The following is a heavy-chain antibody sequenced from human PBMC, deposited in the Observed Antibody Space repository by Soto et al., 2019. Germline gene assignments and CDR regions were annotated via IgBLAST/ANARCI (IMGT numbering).Heavy chain of an antibody. V-gene: IGHV6-1*01. J-gene: IGHJ5*01. CDR1: GDSVSHNTAT. CDR3: VRLIGDSWLGS. Sequence: QVQLQQSGPGLVKPSQTLSLTCAISGDSVSHNTATCDWIRQSPSSGLEWLVRTYYRSKWYDDFPVSVTSRITINAYTSVDQRPIQLTSVTPDGPAVYYCVRLIGDSWLGSWWQGTLVTGSS. CDR2: TYYRSKWYD. D-gene: IGHD2-8*01.